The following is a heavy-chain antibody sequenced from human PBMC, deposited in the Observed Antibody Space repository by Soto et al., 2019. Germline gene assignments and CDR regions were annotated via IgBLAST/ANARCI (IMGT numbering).Heavy chain of an antibody. J-gene: IGHJ4*02. CDR1: GYTSANFD. V-gene: IGHV1-18*04. Sequence: ASVKVSCKTSGYTSANFDFSWVRQAPGQGLEWMGWVSNRSGVTNYAENFRDRVTISTDTSTNTVYMELRSLRSDDTAVYFCARERLNTGWYGFDYWGQGTQVTVSS. D-gene: IGHD6-19*01. CDR3: ARERLNTGWYGFDY. CDR2: VSNRSGVT.